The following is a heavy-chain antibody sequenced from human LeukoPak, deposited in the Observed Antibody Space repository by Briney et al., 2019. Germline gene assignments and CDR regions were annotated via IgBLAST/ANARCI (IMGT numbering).Heavy chain of an antibody. CDR1: GGSSSDYY. V-gene: IGHV4-34*01. Sequence: SETLSLTCAVYGGSSSDYYWTWIRQPPGKGLEWIGEINHSGNTKYNPSLKSRVTISADTSRNQFSLKLSSVTAADTAVYYCARCGGYDYLDDYWGQGTLVTVSS. CDR2: INHSGNT. J-gene: IGHJ4*02. CDR3: ARCGGYDYLDDY. D-gene: IGHD2-21*01.